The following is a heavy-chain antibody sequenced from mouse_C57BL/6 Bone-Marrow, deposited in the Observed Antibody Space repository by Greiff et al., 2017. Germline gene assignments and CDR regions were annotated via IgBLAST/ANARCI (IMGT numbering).Heavy chain of an antibody. Sequence: VQLQQSGAELVRPGASVKLSCTASGFNIKDDYMHWVKQRPEQGLEWIGWIDPENGDTEYASKFKGKATLTVDTTSNTAYLQLSSLTSEDTAVYYYTTLYGIYYAMAYWGQGTSVTVSS. CDR3: TTLYGIYYAMAY. CDR1: GFNIKDDY. D-gene: IGHD1-1*02. J-gene: IGHJ4*01. V-gene: IGHV14-4*01. CDR2: IDPENGDT.